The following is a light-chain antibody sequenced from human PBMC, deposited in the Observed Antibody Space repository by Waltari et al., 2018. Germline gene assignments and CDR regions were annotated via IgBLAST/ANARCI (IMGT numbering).Light chain of an antibody. V-gene: IGLV3-19*01. CDR2: GNN. CDR1: SLRTYY. Sequence: SSGLTQDPAVSVALGQTVSITCQGDSLRTYYAGRYQQKPGQAPVLVISGNNKWPSGIPNRFSASSSGSTASLTITGAQAEDEADYYCNSRDSSGNHLLFGGGTKLTVL. CDR3: NSRDSSGNHLL. J-gene: IGLJ2*01.